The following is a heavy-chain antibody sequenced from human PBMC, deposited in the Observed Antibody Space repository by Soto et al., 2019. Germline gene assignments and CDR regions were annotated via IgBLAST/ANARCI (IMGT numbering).Heavy chain of an antibody. D-gene: IGHD1-26*01. CDR2: VYSTGGV. CDR1: GASVGSFY. V-gene: IGHV4-4*07. Sequence: QMQLHESGPGLVKPSETLSLTCNVSGASVGSFYWSWIRQSAGKGLEWIGRVYSTGGVAYNPALEGRVTISLDRSNNHFSLEIKSVTAADTAVYFCARDLSGTGLDVWVRGTTVSVSS. J-gene: IGHJ6*02. CDR3: ARDLSGTGLDV.